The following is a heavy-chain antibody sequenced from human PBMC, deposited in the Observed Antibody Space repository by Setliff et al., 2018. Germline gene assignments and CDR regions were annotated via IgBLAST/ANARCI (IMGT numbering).Heavy chain of an antibody. V-gene: IGHV4-61*09. D-gene: IGHD3-10*01. CDR3: ARSLSSGSYWNPRPFYSDS. CDR2: IDPSGNT. J-gene: IGHJ4*02. Sequence: PSETLSLTCTVSGGSITSGSNYWSWIRQPAGRGLEWMGHIDPSGNTNYHPSLRSRVTISRDTSKNQFSLKLTSVPAADTAVYFCARSLSSGSYWNPRPFYSDSWGQGTLVTVSS. CDR1: GGSITSGSNY.